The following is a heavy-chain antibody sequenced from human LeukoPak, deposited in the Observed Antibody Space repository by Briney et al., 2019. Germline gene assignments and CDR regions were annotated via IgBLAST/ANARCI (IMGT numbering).Heavy chain of an antibody. D-gene: IGHD3-22*01. Sequence: TGGSLRLSCAASGFIFSSYAMHWVRRAPGKGLEWVTVISYDGSSKYFADSVKGRFTISRDNSKNTLYLQMNSLRAEDTAVYYCVEVVINGYWGQGTLVTVSS. CDR3: VEVVINGY. CDR2: ISYDGSSK. V-gene: IGHV3-30-3*02. CDR1: GFIFSSYA. J-gene: IGHJ4*02.